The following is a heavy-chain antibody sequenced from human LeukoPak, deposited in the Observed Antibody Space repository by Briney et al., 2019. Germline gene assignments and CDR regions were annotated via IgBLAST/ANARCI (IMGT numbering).Heavy chain of an antibody. CDR2: INHSGST. Sequence: PSETLSLTCAVYGGSFSGYYWSWIRQPPGKGLEWIGEINHSGSTNYNPSLKSRVTISVDTSKNQFSLKLSSVTAADTAVYYCARGRRDLGYCSGGSCYSVNAFDIWGQGTMVTVSS. V-gene: IGHV4-34*01. CDR1: GGSFSGYY. D-gene: IGHD2-15*01. CDR3: ARGRRDLGYCSGGSCYSVNAFDI. J-gene: IGHJ3*02.